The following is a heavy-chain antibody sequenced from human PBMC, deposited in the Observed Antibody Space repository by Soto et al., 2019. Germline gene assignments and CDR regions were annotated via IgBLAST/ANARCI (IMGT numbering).Heavy chain of an antibody. CDR3: VSAAKWELLFDY. CDR2: IYYTEGT. V-gene: IGHV4-39*01. J-gene: IGHJ4*02. Sequence: SETLSPSCTVSGGSISISNYYWAWIRQPPGKGLEWIGNIYYTEGTYYNPSLKSRVTISVDTSKNQVSLKLFSVTAADTAVYYCVSAAKWELLFDYWGQGTLVTVSS. D-gene: IGHD1-26*01. CDR1: GGSISISNYY.